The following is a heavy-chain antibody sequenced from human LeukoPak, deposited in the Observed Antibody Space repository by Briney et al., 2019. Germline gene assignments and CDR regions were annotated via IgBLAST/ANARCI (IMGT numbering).Heavy chain of an antibody. J-gene: IGHJ5*02. D-gene: IGHD2-2*01. Sequence: SETLSLTCTVSGGSISGSSYYWGWIRQPPGKGLEWIGSIYYSGSTYYNPSLKSRVTISVDTSKNQFSPKLSSVTAADTAVYYCARQYCSSTSCLGWFDPWGQGTLVTVSS. CDR3: ARQYCSSTSCLGWFDP. V-gene: IGHV4-39*01. CDR1: GGSISGSSYY. CDR2: IYYSGST.